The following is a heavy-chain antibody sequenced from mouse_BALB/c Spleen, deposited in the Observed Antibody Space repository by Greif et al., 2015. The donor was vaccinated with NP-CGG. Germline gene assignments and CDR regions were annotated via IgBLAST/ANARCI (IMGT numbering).Heavy chain of an antibody. J-gene: IGHJ3*01. D-gene: IGHD2-4*01. CDR3: ARGGDPIYYDYDFAY. Sequence: QVQLKESGPEVVRPGVSVKISCKGSGYTFTDYAMHWVKQSHAKSLEWIGVISTYNGNTNYNQKFKGKATMTVDKSSSTAYMELARLTSEDSAIYYCARGGDPIYYDYDFAYWGQGTLVTVSA. CDR1: GYTFTDYA. V-gene: IGHV1-67*01. CDR2: ISTYNGNT.